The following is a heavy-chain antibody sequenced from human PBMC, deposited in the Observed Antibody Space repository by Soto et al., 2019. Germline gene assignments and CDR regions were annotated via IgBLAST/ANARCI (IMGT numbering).Heavy chain of an antibody. Sequence: QVQLQESGPGLVKPSGTLSLTCAVSGGSIRSNNWWSWVRQPPGKVLEWIGGIFHSGSTNYNPSLKLQVTISVDKSKMQSSLKLSAVNAADTAVYYCARVFSGSYSDYWGQGTLVTVSS. D-gene: IGHD1-26*01. CDR1: GGSIRSNNW. V-gene: IGHV4-4*02. CDR2: IFHSGST. J-gene: IGHJ4*02. CDR3: ARVFSGSYSDY.